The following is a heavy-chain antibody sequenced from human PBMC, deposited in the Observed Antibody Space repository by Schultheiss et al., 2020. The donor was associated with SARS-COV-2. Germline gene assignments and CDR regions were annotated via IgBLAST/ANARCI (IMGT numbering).Heavy chain of an antibody. CDR2: IYYSGST. CDR3: ARDGYYYDSSGLGY. Sequence: SETLSLTCTVSGGSISSSSYYWGWIRQPPGKGLEWIGSIYYSGSTYYNPSLKSRVTISVDTSKNQFSLKLSSVTAADTAVYYCARDGYYYDSSGLGYWGQGTLVTGSS. V-gene: IGHV4-39*02. CDR1: GGSISSSSYY. J-gene: IGHJ4*02. D-gene: IGHD3-22*01.